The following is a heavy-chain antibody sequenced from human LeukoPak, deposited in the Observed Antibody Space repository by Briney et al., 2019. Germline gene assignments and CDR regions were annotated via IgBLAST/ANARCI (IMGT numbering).Heavy chain of an antibody. Sequence: SETLSLTCTVSGGSISSSSYYWGWIRQPPGKGLEWIGSIYYSGSTYYNPSLKSRVTISVDTSKNQFSLKLSSMTAADTAVYYCARESDDYGDKSWFDPWGQGTLVTVSS. CDR2: IYYSGST. CDR3: ARESDDYGDKSWFDP. CDR1: GGSISSSSYY. J-gene: IGHJ5*02. D-gene: IGHD4-23*01. V-gene: IGHV4-39*07.